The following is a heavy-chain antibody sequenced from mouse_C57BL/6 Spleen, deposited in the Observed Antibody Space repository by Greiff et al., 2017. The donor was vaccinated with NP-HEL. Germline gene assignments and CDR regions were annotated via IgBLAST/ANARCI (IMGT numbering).Heavy chain of an antibody. V-gene: IGHV1-63*01. J-gene: IGHJ2*01. CDR1: GYTFTNYW. CDR2: IYPGGGYT. D-gene: IGHD1-1*01. CDR3: ARRGGSNYWYFDY. Sequence: VQLQQSGAELVRPGTSVKMSCKASGYTFTNYWIGWAKQRPGHGLEWIGDIYPGGGYTNYNETFKGKAILTADKSSSTAYMQFSSLTSEDSAIYYCARRGGSNYWYFDYWGQGTTLTVSS.